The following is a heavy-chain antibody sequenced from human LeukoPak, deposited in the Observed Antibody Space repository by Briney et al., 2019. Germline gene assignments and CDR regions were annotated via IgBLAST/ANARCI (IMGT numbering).Heavy chain of an antibody. D-gene: IGHD6-19*01. CDR2: ISYDGSNK. CDR3: ARWWLGNYFDY. Sequence: GGSLRLSCAASGFTFSSYGMHWVRQAPGKGLEWVAVISYDGSNKYYADSVKGRFTISRDNSKNTLYLQMNSLRAEDTAVYYCARWWLGNYFDYWGQGTLVTVSS. J-gene: IGHJ4*02. CDR1: GFTFSSYG. V-gene: IGHV3-30*03.